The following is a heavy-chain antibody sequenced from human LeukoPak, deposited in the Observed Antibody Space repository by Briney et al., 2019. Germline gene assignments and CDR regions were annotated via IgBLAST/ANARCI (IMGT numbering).Heavy chain of an antibody. D-gene: IGHD3-16*02. J-gene: IGHJ5*02. CDR2: ISTYNDNT. V-gene: IGHV1-18*01. Sequence: ASVKVSCKASGYTFTNYGITWVRQATGQGREWMGWISTYNDNTAYAQKFQGRVTMTTDTSTSTAYMELRSLTSDDTAVYYCARSGTVWGSYRNNWFDPWGQGTLVTVSS. CDR3: ARSGTVWGSYRNNWFDP. CDR1: GYTFTNYG.